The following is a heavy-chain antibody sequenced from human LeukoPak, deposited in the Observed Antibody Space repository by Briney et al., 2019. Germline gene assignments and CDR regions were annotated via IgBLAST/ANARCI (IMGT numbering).Heavy chain of an antibody. D-gene: IGHD3-10*01. Sequence: SETLSLTCTVSGGSISSSSYYWGWIRQPPGKGLEWIAYIYYSGSTYYNPSLKSRVTISVDTSKNQLSLKLSAVTAADTAVYYCASVRRGFGESSKYYAYYYMDVWGNGTTVTVSS. CDR2: IYYSGST. CDR3: ASVRRGFGESSKYYAYYYMDV. J-gene: IGHJ6*03. CDR1: GGSISSSSYY. V-gene: IGHV4-39*01.